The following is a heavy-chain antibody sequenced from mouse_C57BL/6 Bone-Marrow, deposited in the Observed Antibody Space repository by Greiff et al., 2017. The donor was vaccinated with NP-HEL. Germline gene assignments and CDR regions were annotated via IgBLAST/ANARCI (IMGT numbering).Heavy chain of an antibody. J-gene: IGHJ4*01. D-gene: IGHD2-4*01. V-gene: IGHV5-9-1*02. CDR1: GFTFSSYA. CDR3: TKITTHYYAMDY. Sequence: EVKLVESGEGLVKPGGSLKLSCAASGFTFSSYAMSWVRQTPEKRLEWVAYISSGGDYIYYADTVKGRFTISRDNARNTLYLQMSSLKSEDTAMYYCTKITTHYYAMDYWGQGTSVTVSS. CDR2: ISSGGDYI.